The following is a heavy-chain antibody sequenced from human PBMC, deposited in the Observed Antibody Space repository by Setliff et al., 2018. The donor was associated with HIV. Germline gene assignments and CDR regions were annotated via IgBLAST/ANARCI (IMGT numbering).Heavy chain of an antibody. CDR2: VYYSGTT. Sequence: SETLSLTCTVSGASISSHNYYWGWIRQSPGKGLEWIGSVYYSGTTYYNPSLTSRVTISVDTSKNQFSLKLTSVTAADTALYYCARHFSIFGVTIISNDAFDIWGRGTMVTVSS. V-gene: IGHV4-39*01. CDR1: GASISSHNYY. D-gene: IGHD3-3*01. CDR3: ARHFSIFGVTIISNDAFDI. J-gene: IGHJ3*02.